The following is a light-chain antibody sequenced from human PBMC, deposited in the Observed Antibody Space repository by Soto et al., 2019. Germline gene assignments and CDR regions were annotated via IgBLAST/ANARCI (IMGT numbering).Light chain of an antibody. Sequence: DIQMTQSPSSVSASVGDRLTITCRASQGISSWLAWYQQKPGKAPKSLIYAASSLQSGVPSRFSGSGSETEFTLTIRNLQPDDIATYYCQQYNSFSWTFGLGTKVDI. CDR3: QQYNSFSWT. CDR2: AAS. J-gene: IGKJ1*01. CDR1: QGISSW. V-gene: IGKV1D-16*01.